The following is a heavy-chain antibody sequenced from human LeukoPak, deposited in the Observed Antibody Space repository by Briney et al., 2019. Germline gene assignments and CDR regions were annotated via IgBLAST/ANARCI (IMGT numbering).Heavy chain of an antibody. V-gene: IGHV4-38-2*02. J-gene: IGHJ4*02. Sequence: PSETLSLTCTVSGYSISSGYYWGWIRQPPGKGLEWIGSIYHSGSTYYNPSLKSRVTISVDTSKNQFSLKLSSVTAADTAVYYCARDDANYYDSSGYYDYWGQGTLVTVSS. CDR3: ARDDANYYDSSGYYDY. CDR1: GYSISSGYY. D-gene: IGHD3-22*01. CDR2: IYHSGST.